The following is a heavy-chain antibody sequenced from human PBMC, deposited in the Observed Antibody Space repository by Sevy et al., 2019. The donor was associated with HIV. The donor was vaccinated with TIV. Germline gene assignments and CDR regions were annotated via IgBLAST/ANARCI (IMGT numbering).Heavy chain of an antibody. CDR3: ATTKDYYESSGYPFDY. CDR2: IIPIFGTA. V-gene: IGHV1-69*06. D-gene: IGHD5-12*01. CDR1: GGTFSSYA. J-gene: IGHJ4*02. Sequence: ASVKVSCKASGGTFSSYAISWVRQAPGQGLEWMGGIIPIFGTAIYAQKFQGRVTMTEDTSTDTAYMELSRLRSEDTAVYYCATTKDYYESSGYPFDYWGQGTLVTVSS.